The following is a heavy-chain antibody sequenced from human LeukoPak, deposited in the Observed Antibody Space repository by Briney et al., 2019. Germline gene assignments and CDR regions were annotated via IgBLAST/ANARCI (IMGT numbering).Heavy chain of an antibody. J-gene: IGHJ6*03. CDR3: ARGRFGIVSYYYMDV. CDR2: IYTSGST. V-gene: IGHV4-59*10. D-gene: IGHD3-22*01. CDR1: GGSFSGYY. Sequence: PSETLSLTCAVYGGSFSGYYWSWIRQPAGKGLEWIGRIYTSGSTNYNPSLKSRVTISVDTSKNQFSLKLSSVTAADTAVYYCARGRFGIVSYYYMDVWDKGTTVTVSS.